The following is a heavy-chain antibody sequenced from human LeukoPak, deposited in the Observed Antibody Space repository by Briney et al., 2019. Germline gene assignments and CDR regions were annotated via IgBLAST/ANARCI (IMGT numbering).Heavy chain of an antibody. Sequence: SETLSLTCAVYGGSFSGYYWSWIRQPPGKGLEWIGEINHSGSTNYNPSLKSRVTISVDASKNQFSLKLSSVTAADTAVYYCARDSPGRGGAFDIWGQGTMVTVSS. J-gene: IGHJ3*02. V-gene: IGHV4-34*01. CDR2: INHSGST. D-gene: IGHD3-16*01. CDR1: GGSFSGYY. CDR3: ARDSPGRGGAFDI.